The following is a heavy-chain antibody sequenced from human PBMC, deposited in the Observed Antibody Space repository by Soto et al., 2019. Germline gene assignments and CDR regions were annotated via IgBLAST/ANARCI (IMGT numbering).Heavy chain of an antibody. CDR2: LWSAGNT. V-gene: IGHV3-53*02. Sequence: DVLLVETGGGLIQPGGSLRLSCVASGFTVSSKYMSWVRQAPGKGLEWVSVLWSAGNTYYADSVRGRFTISRDSSKNTLYLEMSSLRADDTAVYCCAREAPMDVWGQGTTVIVSS. J-gene: IGHJ6*02. CDR1: GFTVSSKY. CDR3: AREAPMDV.